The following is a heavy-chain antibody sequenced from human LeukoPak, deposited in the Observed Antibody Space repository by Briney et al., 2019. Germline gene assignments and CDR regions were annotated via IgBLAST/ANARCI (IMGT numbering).Heavy chain of an antibody. V-gene: IGHV4-59*01. CDR2: IYYSGST. Sequence: KPSDTLPLTRSVSGGSISRYYWSWIRQPTGEGLEWIGYIYYSGSTNYNPSLKSRVTISVDTSKNQFSLKLSSVTAADTAVYYCAREIRLDYYDSSGYYYRDAFDIWGQGTMVTVSS. J-gene: IGHJ3*02. CDR1: GGSISRYY. CDR3: AREIRLDYYDSSGYYYRDAFDI. D-gene: IGHD3-22*01.